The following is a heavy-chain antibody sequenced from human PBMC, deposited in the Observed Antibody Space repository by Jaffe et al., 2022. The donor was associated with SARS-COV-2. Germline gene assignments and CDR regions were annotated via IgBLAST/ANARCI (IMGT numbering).Heavy chain of an antibody. D-gene: IGHD5-12*01. Sequence: QVQLVESGGGVVQPGRSLRLSCAASGFTFSSYAMHWVRQAPGKGLEWVAVISYDGSNKYYADSVKGRFTISRDNSKNTLYLQMNSLRAEDTAVYYCARPPSYGGYRIRLYGMDVWGQGTTVTVSS. CDR2: ISYDGSNK. V-gene: IGHV3-30-3*01. CDR3: ARPPSYGGYRIRLYGMDV. CDR1: GFTFSSYA. J-gene: IGHJ6*02.